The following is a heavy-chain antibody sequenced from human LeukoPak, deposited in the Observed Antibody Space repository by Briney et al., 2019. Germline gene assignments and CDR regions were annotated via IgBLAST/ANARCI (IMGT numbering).Heavy chain of an antibody. CDR3: ASSGYSYGNFDY. CDR2: MNPNSGNT. Sequence: ASVKVSCKASGYTFTSYDINWVRQATGQGLEWMGWMNPNSGNTGYAQKFQGRVTMTRDTSTSTVYMELSSLRSEDTAVYYCASSGYSYGNFDYWGQGTLVTVSS. CDR1: GYTFTSYD. D-gene: IGHD5-18*01. V-gene: IGHV1-8*01. J-gene: IGHJ4*02.